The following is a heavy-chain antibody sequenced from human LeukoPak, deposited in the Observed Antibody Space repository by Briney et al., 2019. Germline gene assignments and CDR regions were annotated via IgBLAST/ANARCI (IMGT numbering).Heavy chain of an antibody. Sequence: GGSLRLPCGASGFNFDGHIMPWVRLAPGKGLEWVSLISEDGSRRFYADSVEGRFSISRDNSKNSVYLQMNSLRPEDTALYYCAKKSGAPANFDYWGRGTLVTVSS. V-gene: IGHV3-43*02. CDR1: GFNFDGHI. CDR2: ISEDGSRR. D-gene: IGHD6-13*01. J-gene: IGHJ4*02. CDR3: AKKSGAPANFDY.